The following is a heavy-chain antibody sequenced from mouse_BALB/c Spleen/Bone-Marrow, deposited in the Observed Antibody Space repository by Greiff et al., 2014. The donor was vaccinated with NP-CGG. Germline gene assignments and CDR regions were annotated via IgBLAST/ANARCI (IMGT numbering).Heavy chain of an antibody. CDR2: ISDGGSYT. CDR1: GFTFSDYY. D-gene: IGHD1-2*01. J-gene: IGHJ3*01. V-gene: IGHV5-4*02. CDR3: ARDLITTATSCAY. Sequence: DVMLVESGGGLVKPGGSLKLSCAASGFTFSDYYMYWVRQTPEKRLEWVATISDGGSYTYYPDSVKGRFTISRDNAKNNLYLQMSSLKSEDTSMYYCARDLITTATSCAYWGQGTLVTVSA.